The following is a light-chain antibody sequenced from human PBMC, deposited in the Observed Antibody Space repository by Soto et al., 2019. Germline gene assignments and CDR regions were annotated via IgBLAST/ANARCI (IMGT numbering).Light chain of an antibody. CDR2: IAS. J-gene: IGKJ2*01. CDR1: QSISNY. Sequence: DIPMTQSPSSLSASVGDRVTITCRASQSISNYLNWYQQKPGKAPNLLIYIASNLHSGVPSRFSGSGSGTDFTLTISSLQTEDVATYYCQPGYSTPYTFGQGTKLDIK. V-gene: IGKV1-39*01. CDR3: QPGYSTPYT.